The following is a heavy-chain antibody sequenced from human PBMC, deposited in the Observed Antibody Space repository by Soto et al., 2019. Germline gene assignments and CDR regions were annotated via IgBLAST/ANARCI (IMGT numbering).Heavy chain of an antibody. V-gene: IGHV4-59*08. CDR3: ARFRLRTSSFDP. J-gene: IGHJ5*02. CDR1: GDSITTYY. CDR2: VYYSGTT. Sequence: QVQLHESGPGLAKPSETLSLTCTVSGDSITTYYWSWIRQPPGKGLEWIGDVYYSGTTDYNPSTDYNPSLKSRVTISADTSKNHFSLKMTSVTAADTAVYYCARFRLRTSSFDPWGQGTLVTVSS. D-gene: IGHD2-2*01.